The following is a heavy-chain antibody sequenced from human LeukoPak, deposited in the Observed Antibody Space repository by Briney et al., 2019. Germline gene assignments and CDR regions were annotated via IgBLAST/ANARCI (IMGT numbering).Heavy chain of an antibody. CDR2: IYYSGNT. CDR3: ARVGDGCCDL. CDR1: GGSISTYY. D-gene: IGHD5-24*01. V-gene: IGHV4-59*01. Sequence: PSETLSLTCTVSGGSISTYYWSWIRQPPGKKLEWIGYIYYSGNTNNNPSLKSRLTMSIVTSKNQFSLRLSSVTAADTAVYYCARVGDGCCDLWDQGTLVTVSS. J-gene: IGHJ5*02.